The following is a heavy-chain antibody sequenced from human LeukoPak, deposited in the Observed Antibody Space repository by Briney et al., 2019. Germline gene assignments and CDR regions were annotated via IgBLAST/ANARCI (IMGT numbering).Heavy chain of an antibody. CDR3: AKEGSSSWYNWFDP. V-gene: IGHV3-23*01. D-gene: IGHD6-13*01. Sequence: GGSLKLSWAASGFTFSSYAMSWVRQAPGKGLEWVSTISSSGGSTYYADSVKGRFTISRDNSKNTLYQQRNGLRAEDTAMYYCAKEGSSSWYNWFDPWGQGTLVTVSS. CDR1: GFTFSSYA. J-gene: IGHJ5*02. CDR2: ISSSGGST.